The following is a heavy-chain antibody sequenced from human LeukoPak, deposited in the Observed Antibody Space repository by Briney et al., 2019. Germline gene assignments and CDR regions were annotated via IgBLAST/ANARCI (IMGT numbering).Heavy chain of an antibody. CDR2: IKSKTDGGTT. CDR1: GFPFSNAW. D-gene: IGHD3-3*01. V-gene: IGHV3-15*01. Sequence: GGSLRLSCAASGFPFSNAWMSWVRQAPGKGLEWVGRIKSKTDGGTTDYAAPVKGRFTISRDDSKNTLYLQMNSLKTEDTAVYYCTTAFTIFGEGFDYWGQGTLVTVSS. J-gene: IGHJ4*02. CDR3: TTAFTIFGEGFDY.